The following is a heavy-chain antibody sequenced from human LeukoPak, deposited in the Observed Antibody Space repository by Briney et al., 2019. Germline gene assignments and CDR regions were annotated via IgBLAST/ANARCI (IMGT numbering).Heavy chain of an antibody. Sequence: GGSLRLSCAASGFTFGAYAMNWVRQEAGKGLEWVSSISYSGRDKFYADSVKGRFTISRDNTKNSLYLQMNSLRVEDTAVFYCARDQYDTWSRRGNFDSWGQGTLVIVSS. CDR1: GFTFGAYA. CDR2: ISYSGRDK. D-gene: IGHD3-3*01. J-gene: IGHJ4*02. CDR3: ARDQYDTWSRRGNFDS. V-gene: IGHV3-21*04.